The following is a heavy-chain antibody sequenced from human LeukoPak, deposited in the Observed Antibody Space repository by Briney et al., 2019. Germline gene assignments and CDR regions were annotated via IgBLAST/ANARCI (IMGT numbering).Heavy chain of an antibody. CDR3: ARLSGYYFDY. Sequence: GGSPRLSCAASGFTVSSNYMGWVRQAPGKGLEWVSVIYSGGSTYYADSVKGRFTISRDNSKNTLYLQMNSLRAEDTAVYYCARLSGYYFDYWGQGTLVTVSS. V-gene: IGHV3-53*01. J-gene: IGHJ4*02. CDR2: IYSGGST. CDR1: GFTVSSNY. D-gene: IGHD7-27*01.